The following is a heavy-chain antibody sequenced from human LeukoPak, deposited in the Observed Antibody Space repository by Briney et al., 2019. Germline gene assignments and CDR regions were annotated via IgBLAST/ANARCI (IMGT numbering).Heavy chain of an antibody. V-gene: IGHV4-38-2*02. CDR2: IYRSGST. CDR1: GYSISTGYY. CDR3: ARNLWFGESSDAFYI. Sequence: SETLSLTCSVSGYSISTGYYWVWIRQSPGKGLEWIGSIYRSGSTNYNPSLKSRVTISVDTSKNQFSLKLSSVTAADTAVYYCARNLWFGESSDAFYIWGQGTMVTVSS. J-gene: IGHJ3*02. D-gene: IGHD3-10*01.